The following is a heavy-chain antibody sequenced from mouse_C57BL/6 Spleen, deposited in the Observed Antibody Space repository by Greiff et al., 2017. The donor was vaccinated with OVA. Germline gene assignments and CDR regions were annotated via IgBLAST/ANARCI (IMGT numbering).Heavy chain of an antibody. CDR3: ARDTTVVAQAD. V-gene: IGHV1-50*01. Sequence: QVQLKQPGAELVQPGASVKLSCKASGYTFTSYWMQWVKQRPGQGLEWIGDIDPSDSYTNYNQKFKGKATLTVDTTSSTAYMQLSSLTSEDTAVYYSARDTTVVAQADWGQGTTLTVSS. CDR1: GYTFTSYW. D-gene: IGHD1-1*01. CDR2: IDPSDSYT. J-gene: IGHJ2*01.